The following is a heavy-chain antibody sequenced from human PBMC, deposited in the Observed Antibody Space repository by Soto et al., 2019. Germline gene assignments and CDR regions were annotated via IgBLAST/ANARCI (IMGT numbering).Heavy chain of an antibody. CDR3: AKDRYSDSFYSLDV. D-gene: IGHD3-16*02. J-gene: IGHJ6*02. Sequence: QVQLKESGGGVVQPGRSLRLSCAASEFPFSDYAIHWVRQAPGQGLEWVAVISYDGTYKYYADSVKGRFTISRDNSKNPLYLQMNSPRTEDTAVYHCAKDRYSDSFYSLDVWGQGTTVIVSS. CDR1: EFPFSDYA. CDR2: ISYDGTYK. V-gene: IGHV3-30*18.